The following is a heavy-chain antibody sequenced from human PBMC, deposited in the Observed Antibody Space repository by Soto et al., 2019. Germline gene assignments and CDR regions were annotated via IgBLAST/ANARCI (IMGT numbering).Heavy chain of an antibody. D-gene: IGHD4-17*01. CDR2: ISYDGSNK. Sequence: QVQLVESGGGVVQPGRSLRLSCAASGLTFSSYGMHWVRQAPGKGLEWVAVISYDGSNKYYADSVKGRFTISRDNSRNTLYLQMNGLRAEDTAVYYCAKAYGGNSGYYYGMDVWGQGTTVTVSS. CDR3: AKAYGGNSGYYYGMDV. CDR1: GLTFSSYG. J-gene: IGHJ6*02. V-gene: IGHV3-30*18.